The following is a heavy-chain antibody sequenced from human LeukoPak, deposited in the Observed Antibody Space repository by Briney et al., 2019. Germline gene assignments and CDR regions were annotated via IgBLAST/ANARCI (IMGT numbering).Heavy chain of an antibody. D-gene: IGHD3-3*01. CDR3: AKRGDFWSGYLDY. Sequence: GGSLRLSCAASGFTFSSYSMNWVRQAPGKGLEWVSAISGSGGSTYYADSVKGRFTISRDNSKNTLYLQMNSLRAEDTAVYYCAKRGDFWSGYLDYWGQGTLVTVSS. CDR2: ISGSGGST. J-gene: IGHJ4*02. CDR1: GFTFSSYS. V-gene: IGHV3-23*01.